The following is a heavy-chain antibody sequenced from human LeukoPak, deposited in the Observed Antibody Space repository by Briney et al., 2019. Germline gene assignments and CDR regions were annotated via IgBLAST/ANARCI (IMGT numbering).Heavy chain of an antibody. CDR1: GYTFTSYG. J-gene: IGHJ6*02. D-gene: IGHD2-2*01. Sequence: ASVKVSCKASGYTFTSYGISWVRQAPGQGLEWMGWISAYNGNTNYAQKLQGRVTMTTDTSTSTAYMELRSLRSDDTAVYYCASKVVVPAAMSWVWDYYYGMDVWGQGTTVTVSS. CDR3: ASKVVVPAAMSWVWDYYYGMDV. CDR2: ISAYNGNT. V-gene: IGHV1-18*01.